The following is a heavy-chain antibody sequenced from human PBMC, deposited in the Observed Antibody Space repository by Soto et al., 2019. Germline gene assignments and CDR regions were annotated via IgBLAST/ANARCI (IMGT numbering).Heavy chain of an antibody. V-gene: IGHV1-69*12. CDR2: IVPIVGTT. Sequence: QVQLVQSGAEVKKPGSSVKVSCKVSGGTFSNYAIDWVRLAPGHGLEWMGGIVPIVGTTYYTQKFQGRATIIADDSTNSAYLVMSSLRSEDTAIYYCARVEAVAGLYNYHGLDGWGQGTAVSVSS. CDR3: ARVEAVAGLYNYHGLDG. J-gene: IGHJ6*02. D-gene: IGHD6-19*01. CDR1: GGTFSNYA.